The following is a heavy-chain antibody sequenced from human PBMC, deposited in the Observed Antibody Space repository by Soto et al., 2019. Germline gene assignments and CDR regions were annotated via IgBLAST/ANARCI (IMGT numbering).Heavy chain of an antibody. CDR1: GYPFPSFE. D-gene: IGHD3-10*01. CDR3: ARESNHYPGFFQH. CDR2: ISNAGSGNT. V-gene: IGHV1-3*01. J-gene: IGHJ4*02. Sequence: ASVKVSCKTSGYPFPSFEVHWVRQAPGQRPEWMGGISNAGSGNTKYSQKFQDRLTITGNKRATTVYMALSSLTSEDTATYYCARESNHYPGFFQHWGQGTQVTVSS.